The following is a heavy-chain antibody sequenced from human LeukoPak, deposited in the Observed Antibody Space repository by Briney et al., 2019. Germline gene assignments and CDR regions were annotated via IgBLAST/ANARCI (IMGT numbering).Heavy chain of an antibody. V-gene: IGHV4-4*07. CDR1: GVSVTSYY. Sequence: PSETLSLTCTVSGVSVTSYYWSWLRQPAGKGLEWIGRIYTSGNTSYNPSLRSRLTTSVDTSKNQFSLNLSSVTAADTAVYYCARFTKDSSSSSGYYFDYWGQGTLVTVYS. CDR3: ARFTKDSSSSSGYYFDY. J-gene: IGHJ4*02. D-gene: IGHD6-13*01. CDR2: IYTSGNT.